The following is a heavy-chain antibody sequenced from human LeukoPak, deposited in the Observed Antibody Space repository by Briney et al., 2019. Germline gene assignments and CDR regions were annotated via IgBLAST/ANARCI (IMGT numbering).Heavy chain of an antibody. Sequence: ASVKVSCKASGYTFTSYYMHWVRQAPGQGLEWMGWINSNSGGTNYAQKFQGRVTMTRDTSISTAYMELTRLRSDDTAVYYCASQPRDCTGGSCYWAFGYWGQGTLVTVSS. CDR2: INSNSGGT. J-gene: IGHJ4*02. CDR1: GYTFTSYY. V-gene: IGHV1-2*02. D-gene: IGHD2-15*01. CDR3: ASQPRDCTGGSCYWAFGY.